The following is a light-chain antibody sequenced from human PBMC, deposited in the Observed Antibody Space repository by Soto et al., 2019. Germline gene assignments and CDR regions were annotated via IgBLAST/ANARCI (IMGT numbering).Light chain of an antibody. V-gene: IGKV1-39*01. CDR2: AAS. J-gene: IGKJ4*01. CDR1: QSISSY. Sequence: IHLTHSPSSLSASLLHRFTITSRASQSISSYLNWYQQKPGKAPKLLIYAASILQSGVPSRFSGSGSGTDFSLTISSLQPEDFATYYCQQGNSFPLTFGGGSTVDIK. CDR3: QQGNSFPLT.